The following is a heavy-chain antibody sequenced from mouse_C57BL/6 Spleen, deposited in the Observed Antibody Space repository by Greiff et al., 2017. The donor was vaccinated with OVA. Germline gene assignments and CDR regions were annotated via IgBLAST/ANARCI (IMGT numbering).Heavy chain of an antibody. CDR3: ARSPYYYASSYGDWYFDV. D-gene: IGHD1-1*01. CDR2: IYPGSGST. J-gene: IGHJ1*03. Sequence: QVQLQQPGAELVKPGASVKMSCKASGYTFTSYWITWVKQRPGQGLEWIGDIYPGSGSTNYNEKFKSKATLTVDTSSSTAYMQLSSLTSEDSAVYYCARSPYYYASSYGDWYFDVWGTGTTVTVSS. CDR1: GYTFTSYW. V-gene: IGHV1-55*01.